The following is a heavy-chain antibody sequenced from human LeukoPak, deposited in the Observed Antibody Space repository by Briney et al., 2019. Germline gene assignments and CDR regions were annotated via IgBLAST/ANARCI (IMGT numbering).Heavy chain of an antibody. Sequence: PGGSLRLSCAASGFTFSSYTMNWVRQAPGKGLEWVSSISSSSSYIYYADSVKGRFTISRDNAKNSLYLQMNSLRADDTAVYYCARSSGWYLYYYYYMDVWGKGTTVTISS. J-gene: IGHJ6*03. CDR2: ISSSSSYI. CDR1: GFTFSSYT. D-gene: IGHD6-19*01. V-gene: IGHV3-21*01. CDR3: ARSSGWYLYYYYYMDV.